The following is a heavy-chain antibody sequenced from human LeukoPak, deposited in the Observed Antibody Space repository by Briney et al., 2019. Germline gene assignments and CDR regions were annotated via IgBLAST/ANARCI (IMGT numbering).Heavy chain of an antibody. CDR2: IHYSGST. CDR3: ASLHNFDLYY. V-gene: IGHV4-39*01. Sequence: PSETLSLTCTVPGGSISSSSYYWRWIRQPPEKGLEWIGSIHYSGSTYYTPSLNSRVTISEDTSKNQFSLKMSSVTAADTAVYYCASLHNFDLYYWGQGTLVTVFS. D-gene: IGHD3-9*01. CDR1: GGSISSSSYY. J-gene: IGHJ4*02.